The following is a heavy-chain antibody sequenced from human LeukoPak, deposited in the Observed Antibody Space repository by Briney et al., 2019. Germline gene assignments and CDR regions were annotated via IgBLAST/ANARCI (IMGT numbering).Heavy chain of an antibody. CDR3: ARAPSEIGGYYPEYFRH. J-gene: IGHJ1*01. Sequence: GGSLRLSCAASGFTFSSYWMHWVRQAPGKGLVWVSRIKGYGNTNYADSVKGRFTISRDNAKNTVSLQMNSLRGEDTGVYYCARAPSEIGGYYPEYFRHWGQGTLVTVSS. CDR1: GFTFSSYW. V-gene: IGHV3-74*01. CDR2: IKGYGNT. D-gene: IGHD3-22*01.